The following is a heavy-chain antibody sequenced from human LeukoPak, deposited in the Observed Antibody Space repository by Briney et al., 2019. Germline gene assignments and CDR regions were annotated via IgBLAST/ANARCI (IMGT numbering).Heavy chain of an antibody. D-gene: IGHD3-10*01. J-gene: IGHJ4*02. V-gene: IGHV3-49*04. CDR2: IRSKAYGGTT. Sequence: GRSLRLSCTASGFTFGDYAMSWVRQAPGKGLEWVGFIRSKAYGGTTEYAASVKGRFTISRDDSKSIAYLQMNSLKTEDTAVYYCARGLINCYGSGSPQNPDYWGQGTLVTVSS. CDR1: GFTFGDYA. CDR3: ARGLINCYGSGSPQNPDY.